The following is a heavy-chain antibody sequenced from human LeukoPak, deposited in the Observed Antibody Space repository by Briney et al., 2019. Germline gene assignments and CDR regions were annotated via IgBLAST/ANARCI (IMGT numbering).Heavy chain of an antibody. CDR2: ISSSSSYI. D-gene: IGHD4-17*01. V-gene: IGHV3-21*01. Sequence: PGGSLRLSCAASGFTFSSYSMNWVRQAPGKGLEWVSSISSSSSYIYYADSVKGRFTISRDNAKNSLYLQMNSLRAEDTAVYYCARGPDYGDSYYFDYWGQGTLVTVSS. J-gene: IGHJ4*02. CDR1: GFTFSSYS. CDR3: ARGPDYGDSYYFDY.